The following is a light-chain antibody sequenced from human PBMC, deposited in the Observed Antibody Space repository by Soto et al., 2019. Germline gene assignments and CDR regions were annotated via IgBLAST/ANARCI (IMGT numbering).Light chain of an antibody. CDR1: EDIISY. CDR2: GAT. Sequence: DIRMTQSPSSLSASGGDRVTLTRRASEDIISYLNWYQHKPERAPTVLVYGATNLSSGVPSRFSGSGSGTEFPFTMSSLQPEDFAPYSCQQSDNAPLTLGGGTKVE. J-gene: IGKJ4*01. CDR3: QQSDNAPLT. V-gene: IGKV1-39*01.